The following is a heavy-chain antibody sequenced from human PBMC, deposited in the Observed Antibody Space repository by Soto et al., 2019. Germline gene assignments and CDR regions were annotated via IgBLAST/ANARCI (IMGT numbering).Heavy chain of an antibody. J-gene: IGHJ2*01. D-gene: IGHD1-26*01. V-gene: IGHV3-74*01. Sequence: EVQLVESGGGLVQPGGSLRLSCAASGFTFSSYWMHWVRQAPGKGLVWVSRINSDGSSTNYADSVKGRFTISRDNAKNPLYLQMNSLRAEDTAVYYCARGGSLNGYFDRWGRATLVTVSP. CDR1: GFTFSSYW. CDR2: INSDGSST. CDR3: ARGGSLNGYFDR.